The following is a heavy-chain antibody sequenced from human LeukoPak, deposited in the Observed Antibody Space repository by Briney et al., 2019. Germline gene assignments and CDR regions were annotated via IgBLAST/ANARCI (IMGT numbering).Heavy chain of an antibody. CDR3: VSHSDALTSYSFDY. CDR2: IHSGGNT. CDR1: GFIVSSNY. V-gene: IGHV3-53*01. J-gene: IGHJ4*02. D-gene: IGHD3-9*01. Sequence: PGGSLRLSCAASGFIVSSNYMSWARQAPGKGLEWVSIIHSGGNTYYADSVKGRFTVSTDNSKNTVSLQMNSLRADDTALYYCVSHSDALTSYSFDYWGQGTLVTVSS.